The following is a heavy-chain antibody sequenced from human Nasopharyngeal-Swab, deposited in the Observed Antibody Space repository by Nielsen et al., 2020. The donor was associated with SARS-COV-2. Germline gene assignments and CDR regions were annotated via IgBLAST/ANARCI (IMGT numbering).Heavy chain of an antibody. CDR1: GYTLFSTA. Sequence: SAQDSCKASGYTLFSTAMQWVRQARGQRLEWIGWIVVGSGNTNYAQEFQERVTITRDMSTSTAYMELSSLRSEDTAVYYCAAGHVWSFDYWGQGTLVTVSS. CDR2: IVVGSGNT. J-gene: IGHJ4*02. D-gene: IGHD3-10*01. CDR3: AAGHVWSFDY. V-gene: IGHV1-58*02.